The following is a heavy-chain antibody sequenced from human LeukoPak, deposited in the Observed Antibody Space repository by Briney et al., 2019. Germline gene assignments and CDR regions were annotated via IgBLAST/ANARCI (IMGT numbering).Heavy chain of an antibody. CDR2: INPNNGDT. CDR3: ATTYGSGSYFLDY. J-gene: IGHJ4*02. Sequence: ASVKVSCKASGYTFTASYMYWVRQAPGQGLEWMGRINPNNGDTNYAQKFQGRVTMTRDTSISTAYMELSSLRSEDTAVYYCATTYGSGSYFLDYWGQGTLVTVSS. V-gene: IGHV1-2*06. D-gene: IGHD3-10*01. CDR1: GYTFTASY.